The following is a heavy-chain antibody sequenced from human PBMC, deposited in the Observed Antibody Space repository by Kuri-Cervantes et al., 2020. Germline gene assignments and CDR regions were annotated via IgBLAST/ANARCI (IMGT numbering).Heavy chain of an antibody. D-gene: IGHD1-26*01. V-gene: IGHV3-21*04. Sequence: GESLKISCVASGFTFSGYNMNWVRQAPGKGLEWVSSISSTSTYIYYADSVRGRFTISRDNAKNSLYLQMNSLRAEDTALYHCARGKSGSYYFNWFDPWGQGTLVTVSS. CDR2: ISSTSTYI. CDR3: ARGKSGSYYFNWFDP. J-gene: IGHJ5*02. CDR1: GFTFSGYN.